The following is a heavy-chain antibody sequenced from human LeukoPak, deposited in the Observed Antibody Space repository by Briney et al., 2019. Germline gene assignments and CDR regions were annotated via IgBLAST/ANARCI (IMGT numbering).Heavy chain of an antibody. D-gene: IGHD2-21*02. CDR1: GFTFSNYA. CDR2: IRSSGDNT. CDR3: AKYVCGGDCYDYFDC. Sequence: PGGSLRLSCAASGFTFSNYAMSWVRQAPGKGLEWVSGIRSSGDNTNYEDSVKGRFTISRDNSKNMLYLQMNSLRAEDTAVYYCAKYVCGGDCYDYFDCWGQGTLVTVSS. V-gene: IGHV3-23*01. J-gene: IGHJ4*02.